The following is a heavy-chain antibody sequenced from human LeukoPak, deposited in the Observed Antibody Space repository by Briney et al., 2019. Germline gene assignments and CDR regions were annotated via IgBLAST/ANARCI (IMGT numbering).Heavy chain of an antibody. CDR2: IYYSGST. J-gene: IGHJ5*02. Sequence: SETLSLTCTVSGGSISSGDYYWSWIRQPPGKDLEWIGYIYYSGSTYYNPSLKSRVTISVDTSKNQFSLKLSSVTAADTAVYYCVRGISGGHFHDFWSGALAINWFDPWGQGTLVTVSS. D-gene: IGHD3-3*01. CDR3: VRGISGGHFHDFWSGALAINWFDP. V-gene: IGHV4-30-4*01. CDR1: GGSISSGDYY.